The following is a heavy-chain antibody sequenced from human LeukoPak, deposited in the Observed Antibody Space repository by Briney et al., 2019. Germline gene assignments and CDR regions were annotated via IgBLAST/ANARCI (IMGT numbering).Heavy chain of an antibody. D-gene: IGHD3-22*01. CDR2: IYYSGST. V-gene: IGHV4-59*08. Sequence: SETLSLTCTVSGGSISSYYWSWIRQPPGKGLEWIGYIYYSGSTDYNPSLKSRVTISLDTSMNQFSLKLNSVTAADTAVYYCASLDSSGYYYFDDWGQGTLVTVSS. J-gene: IGHJ4*02. CDR1: GGSISSYY. CDR3: ASLDSSGYYYFDD.